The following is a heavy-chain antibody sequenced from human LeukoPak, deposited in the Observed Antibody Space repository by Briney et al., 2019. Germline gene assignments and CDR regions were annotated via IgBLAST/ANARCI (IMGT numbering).Heavy chain of an antibody. CDR1: GGSISSGGYY. D-gene: IGHD1-26*01. V-gene: IGHV4-30-2*01. CDR2: IYLSGIT. CDR3: ARMQQPGDFDY. Sequence: SETLSLTCTVSGGSISSGGYYWSWIRQPPGKGLEWIGYIYLSGITYYNPSLKSRVTMSVDRSRNQFSLNLTSVTAADTAVYYCARMQQPGDFDYWGQGTLVTVSS. J-gene: IGHJ4*02.